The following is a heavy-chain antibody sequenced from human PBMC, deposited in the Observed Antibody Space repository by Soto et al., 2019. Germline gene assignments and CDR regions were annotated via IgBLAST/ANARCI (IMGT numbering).Heavy chain of an antibody. CDR2: IYYSRST. CDR3: ACWTTGTTERFDGFDI. Sequence: GSSARYSGGWIKKKPGKGLEWIGYIYYSRSTNYNPSLKSRVTISVDTSKNQFSLKLSSVTAAPTAVYYCACWTTGTTERFDGFDIWGQGTIVTV. D-gene: IGHD4-17*01. J-gene: IGHJ3*02. CDR1: GSSARYS. V-gene: IGHV4-59*12.